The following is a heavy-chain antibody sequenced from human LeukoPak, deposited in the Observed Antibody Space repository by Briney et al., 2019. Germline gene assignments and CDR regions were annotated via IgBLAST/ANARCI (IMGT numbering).Heavy chain of an antibody. J-gene: IGHJ5*02. CDR1: GYSFTSYW. CDR3: ARLGSSSTVQTSSSWYLSWFDP. V-gene: IGHV5-51*01. Sequence: GESLKISCKGSGYSFTSYWIGWVRQMPGKGLEWMGIIYPGDSDTRYSPSFQGQVTISADKSISTAYLQWSSLKASDTAMYYCARLGSSSTVQTSSSWYLSWFDPWGQGTLVTVSS. D-gene: IGHD6-13*01. CDR2: IYPGDSDT.